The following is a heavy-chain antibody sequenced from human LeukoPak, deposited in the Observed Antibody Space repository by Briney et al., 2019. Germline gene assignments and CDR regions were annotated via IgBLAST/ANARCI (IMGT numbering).Heavy chain of an antibody. CDR2: IIPIFGTA. CDR3: ARESNGNQANWYFDL. D-gene: IGHD4-23*01. CDR1: GGTFSSYA. V-gene: IGHV1-69*05. J-gene: IGHJ2*01. Sequence: ASVKVSCKASGGTFSSYAISWVRQAPGQGLEWMGGIIPIFGTANYAQKFQGRVTITTDESTSTAYMELSSLRSADTAVYYCARESNGNQANWYFDLWGRGTLVTVSS.